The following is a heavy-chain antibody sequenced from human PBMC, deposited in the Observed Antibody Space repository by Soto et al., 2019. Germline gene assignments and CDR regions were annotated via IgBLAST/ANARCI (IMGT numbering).Heavy chain of an antibody. CDR2: MYYGGST. V-gene: IGHV4-59*01. J-gene: IGHJ4*02. CDR1: GGSIRTYY. CDR3: ARSTGYGDSYFDY. D-gene: IGHD4-17*01. Sequence: QLQLQESCPGLVKPSETLSLTCTVSGGSIRTYYWNWIRPPPGKGLEWIGYMYYGGSTNYNPSLKSRVTVSGDTSKNDFSLKLTSVTAADTAVYYCARSTGYGDSYFDYWSRGTLVTVSA.